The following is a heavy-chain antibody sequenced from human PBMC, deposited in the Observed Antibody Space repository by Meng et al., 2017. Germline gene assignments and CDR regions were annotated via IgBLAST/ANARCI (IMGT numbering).Heavy chain of an antibody. D-gene: IGHD1-26*01. Sequence: QLHQSGPELVNPSQTLSLSCAISGDSVSSNSAAWNWIRQSPSRGLEWLGRAYYRSKWYHDYAESVKSRISIDPDTSKNQFSLQLRSVTPEDSAVYYCARGSYSFDSWGQRTLVTVSS. CDR2: AYYRSKWYH. CDR1: GDSVSSNSAA. J-gene: IGHJ4*02. CDR3: ARGSYSFDS. V-gene: IGHV6-1*02.